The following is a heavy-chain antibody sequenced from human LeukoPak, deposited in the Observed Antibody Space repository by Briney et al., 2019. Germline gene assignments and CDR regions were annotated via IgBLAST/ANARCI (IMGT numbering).Heavy chain of an antibody. V-gene: IGHV1-46*01. Sequence: GASVKVSCKASGYTFTSYYMHWVRQAPGQGLEWMGIINPSGGSTSYAQKFQGRVTMTRDTSTSTVYMELSSLRSEDTAVYYCARADLSSSWTENFDYWGQGTLVTVPS. J-gene: IGHJ4*02. CDR2: INPSGGST. D-gene: IGHD6-13*01. CDR1: GYTFTSYY. CDR3: ARADLSSSWTENFDY.